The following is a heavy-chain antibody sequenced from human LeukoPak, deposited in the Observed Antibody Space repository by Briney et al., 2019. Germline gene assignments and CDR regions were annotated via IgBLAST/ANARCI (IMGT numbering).Heavy chain of an antibody. V-gene: IGHV3-30*03. Sequence: GGSPRLSCAASGFTFSSYGMHWVRQAPGKGLEWVAVISYDRSNKYYADSVKGRSTISRDNSKNTLYLQMNSLRAEDTAVYYCARPDYDSSGSLGYWGQGTLVTVSS. J-gene: IGHJ4*02. CDR3: ARPDYDSSGSLGY. CDR2: ISYDRSNK. D-gene: IGHD3-22*01. CDR1: GFTFSSYG.